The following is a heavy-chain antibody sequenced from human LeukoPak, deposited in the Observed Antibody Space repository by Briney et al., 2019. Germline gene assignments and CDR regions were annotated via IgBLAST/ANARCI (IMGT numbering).Heavy chain of an antibody. D-gene: IGHD6-19*01. J-gene: IGHJ4*02. CDR1: GFTFSSYA. Sequence: GGSLRLSCAASGFTFSSYAMHWVRQAPGKGLEWVAVISYDGSNKYYADSVKGRFTISRDNSKNTLYLQMNSLRAEDTAVYYCAKFRSMIVSSGWSDFDYWGQGTLVTVSS. CDR2: ISYDGSNK. CDR3: AKFRSMIVSSGWSDFDY. V-gene: IGHV3-30-3*02.